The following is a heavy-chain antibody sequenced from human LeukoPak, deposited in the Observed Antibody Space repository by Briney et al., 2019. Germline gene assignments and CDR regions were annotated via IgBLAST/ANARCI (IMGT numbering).Heavy chain of an antibody. CDR1: GFTVSSNY. V-gene: IGHV3-53*01. Sequence: GGSLRLSCAASGFTVSSNYMSWVRHAPGKGLEWASVIYSGGSTYYADSVKGRFTISRDNSKNTLYLQMNSLRAEDTAVYYCARDQGSVYYDSSGYPYYYYYMDVWGKGTTVTVSS. CDR2: IYSGGST. D-gene: IGHD3-22*01. CDR3: ARDQGSVYYDSSGYPYYYYYMDV. J-gene: IGHJ6*03.